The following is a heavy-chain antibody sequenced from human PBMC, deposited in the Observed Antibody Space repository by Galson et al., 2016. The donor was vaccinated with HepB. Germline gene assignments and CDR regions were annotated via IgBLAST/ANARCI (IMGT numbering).Heavy chain of an antibody. CDR2: IPPTSST. V-gene: IGHV4-4*07. CDR3: ARDRGSYPDFGDDYYMDV. Sequence: SETLSLTCTVSGGAISRYSWAWIRQPAGKGLEWIGRIPPTSSTNYNPSLQSRITMSIDTSKDHFTLNLRSVPAADTAVYYCARDRGSYPDFGDDYYMDVWGKGTTVTVSS. D-gene: IGHD3/OR15-3a*01. J-gene: IGHJ6*03. CDR1: GGAISRYS.